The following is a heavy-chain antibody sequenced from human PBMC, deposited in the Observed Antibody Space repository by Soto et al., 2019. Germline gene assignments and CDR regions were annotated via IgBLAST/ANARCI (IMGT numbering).Heavy chain of an antibody. Sequence: SETLSLTCTISGGSISRYYWGWIPQTPGKGLQYIGYIYYSGSANYNPSLKSRVTISDDTSPNQFFLTLTSVTAADTAGYYCARGWWEREGYVMDVWGKGTTVTVS. D-gene: IGHD1-26*01. CDR1: GGSISRYY. V-gene: IGHV4-59*08. J-gene: IGHJ6*04. CDR2: IYYSGSA. CDR3: ARGWWEREGYVMDV.